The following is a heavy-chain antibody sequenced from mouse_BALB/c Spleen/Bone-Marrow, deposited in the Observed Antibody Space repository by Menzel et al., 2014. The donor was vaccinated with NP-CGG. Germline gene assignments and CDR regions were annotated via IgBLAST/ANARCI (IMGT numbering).Heavy chain of an antibody. V-gene: IGHV5-6-4*01. CDR3: SKDGGYDYSYYIDY. Sequence: EVKLMESGGGLVKPGGSLKLSCAASGFTFSSYSMSWVRQTPEKRLEWVATISSGGHDTYYPDSVKGRFTISRDNAKNTLYLQMSSLKSEDTAVYYCSKDGGYDYSYYIDYWGQGTTLTVSS. D-gene: IGHD2-4*01. J-gene: IGHJ2*01. CDR1: GFTFSSYS. CDR2: ISSGGHDT.